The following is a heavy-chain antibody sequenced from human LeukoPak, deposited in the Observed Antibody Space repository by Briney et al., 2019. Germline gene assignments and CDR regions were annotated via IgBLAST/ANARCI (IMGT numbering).Heavy chain of an antibody. CDR3: ARELDY. CDR1: GFTFSSYA. Sequence: GGSLRLSCADSGFTFSSYAMHWVRQAPGKGLEWVAVISYDGSNKYYADSVKGRFTISRDNPKNTLYLQMNRQRAEDTAVYYCARELDYWGQATLVAVSS. V-gene: IGHV3-30*04. CDR2: ISYDGSNK. J-gene: IGHJ4*02.